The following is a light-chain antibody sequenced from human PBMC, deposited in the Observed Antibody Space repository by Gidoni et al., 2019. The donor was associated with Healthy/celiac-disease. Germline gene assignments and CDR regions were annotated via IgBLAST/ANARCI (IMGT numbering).Light chain of an antibody. J-gene: IGKJ4*01. V-gene: IGKV1-39*01. CDR3: QQSYSTPRT. CDR1: QSISSY. CDR2: AAS. Sequence: DIHRSQSPSSLSASVGDRVTITCRASQSISSYLNWYQQKPGKAPKLLIYAASSLQSGVPSRFSGSGSGTDFTLTISSLQPEDFATYYCQQSYSTPRTFXGXTKVEIK.